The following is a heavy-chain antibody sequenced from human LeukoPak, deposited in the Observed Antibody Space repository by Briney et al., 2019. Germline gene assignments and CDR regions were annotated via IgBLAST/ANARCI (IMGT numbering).Heavy chain of an antibody. D-gene: IGHD1-26*01. CDR1: GYTFTSYG. J-gene: IGHJ3*02. V-gene: IGHV1-18*01. CDR3: ATGDYQVGATTEGAFDI. CDR2: ISAYNGNT. Sequence: ASVKVSCKASGYTFTSYGISWVRQAPGQGLEWVGWISAYNGNTNYAQKFQGRVTMTEDTSTDTAYMELSSLRSEDTAVYYCATGDYQVGATTEGAFDIWGQGTMVTVSS.